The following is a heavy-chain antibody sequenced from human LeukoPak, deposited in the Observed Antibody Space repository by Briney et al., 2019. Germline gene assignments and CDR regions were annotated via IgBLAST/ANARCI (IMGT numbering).Heavy chain of an antibody. CDR3: ARDFRIILTDYYYYYGMDV. D-gene: IGHD3-16*01. J-gene: IGHJ6*02. Sequence: GGSLRLSCAASGFTFSSYRMSWVRQAPGKGLEWEANIKQDGSEKYYVDSVKGRFTISRDNAKNSLYLQMNSLRAEDTAVYYCARDFRIILTDYYYYYGMDVWGQGTTVTVSS. V-gene: IGHV3-7*03. CDR1: GFTFSSYR. CDR2: IKQDGSEK.